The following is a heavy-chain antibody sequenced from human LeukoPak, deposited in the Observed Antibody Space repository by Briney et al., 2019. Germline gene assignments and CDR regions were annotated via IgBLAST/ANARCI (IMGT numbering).Heavy chain of an antibody. Sequence: SQTLSLTCAISGDSVSSNGAAWNWIMQSPSRGLEWLGRTYYRSQQWHSDYAPSVKGRITLNPDTSKNQFSLQVNSVTPEDTAVYYCGRETDFGVVTNWGQGTLVTVSS. V-gene: IGHV6-1*01. D-gene: IGHD3-3*01. CDR3: GRETDFGVVTN. J-gene: IGHJ4*02. CDR2: TYYRSQQWHS. CDR1: GDSVSSNGAA.